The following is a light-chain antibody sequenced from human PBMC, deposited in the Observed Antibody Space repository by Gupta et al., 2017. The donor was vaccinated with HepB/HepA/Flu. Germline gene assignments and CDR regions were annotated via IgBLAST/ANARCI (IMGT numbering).Light chain of an antibody. CDR3: QQYGSSPRT. V-gene: IGKV3-20*01. CDR2: TAS. J-gene: IGKJ1*01. Sequence: EIVLTQSPGTLSLSPGERATLSCRASQSVSNNFLAWYQQKPGQAPRLLFYTASSRATGIPARFSGSGSGTDFTLTISRLEPEDFAVYYCQQYGSSPRTFGQETKVEIK. CDR1: QSVSNNF.